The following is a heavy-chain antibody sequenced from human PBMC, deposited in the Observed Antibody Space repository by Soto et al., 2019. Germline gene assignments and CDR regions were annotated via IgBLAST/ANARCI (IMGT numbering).Heavy chain of an antibody. D-gene: IGHD3-16*01. CDR3: ARDPIGGGAPYYCDY. J-gene: IGHJ4*02. Sequence: QVQLVQSGAEVKKPGASVKVSCKASGYTFTGNYMHWLRQAPGQGPEWMGWINPNSGGTNYAQKFQGRVTMTRDTSIITAYMELSRLRSDDTAVYYCARDPIGGGAPYYCDYWGQGTLVSVSS. CDR2: INPNSGGT. CDR1: GYTFTGNY. V-gene: IGHV1-2*02.